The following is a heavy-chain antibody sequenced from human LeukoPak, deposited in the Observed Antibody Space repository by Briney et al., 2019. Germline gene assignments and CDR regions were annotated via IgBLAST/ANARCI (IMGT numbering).Heavy chain of an antibody. D-gene: IGHD5-18*01. V-gene: IGHV1-69*13. Sequence: SVKVSCKASGGTFSSYAISWVRQAPGQGLEWMGGIIPIFGTANYAQKFQGRVTITADESTSTAYMELSSLRSEDTAVYYCARDWSGYSYGPFDYWGQGTLVTVSS. CDR3: ARDWSGYSYGPFDY. J-gene: IGHJ4*02. CDR1: GGTFSSYA. CDR2: IIPIFGTA.